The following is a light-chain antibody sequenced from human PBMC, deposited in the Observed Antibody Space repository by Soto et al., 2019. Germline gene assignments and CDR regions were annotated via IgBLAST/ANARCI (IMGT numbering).Light chain of an antibody. CDR2: DAS. Sequence: DIVLTQSPGTLSLSPGERASLSCRASQNVETFLAWYQQRPGHSPRLLIYDASRRATGIPDRFSGSGSGTDFTLTITGLEPEDFGVYYCQQRYNWPVTFGAGTKVEI. V-gene: IGKV3-11*01. CDR1: QNVETF. CDR3: QQRYNWPVT. J-gene: IGKJ4*01.